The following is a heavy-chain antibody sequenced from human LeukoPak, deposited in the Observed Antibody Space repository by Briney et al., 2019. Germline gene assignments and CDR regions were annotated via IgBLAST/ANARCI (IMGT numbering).Heavy chain of an antibody. CDR1: GFTFSSYW. D-gene: IGHD3-22*01. J-gene: IGHJ1*01. CDR2: IKSDGST. V-gene: IGHV3-74*01. CDR3: ARAPSETGGYYPEYFRH. Sequence: GGSLRLSCAASGFTFSSYWMHWVRQAPRKGLVWVSRIKSDGSTDYADSVKGRFTISRDNAKNTVSLQMNSLRAEDTAVYYCARAPSETGGYYPEYFRHWGQGTLVTVSS.